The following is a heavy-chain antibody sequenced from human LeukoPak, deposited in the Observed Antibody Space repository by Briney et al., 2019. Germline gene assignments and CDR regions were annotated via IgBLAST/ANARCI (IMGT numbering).Heavy chain of an antibody. CDR2: ISYDGSNK. D-gene: IGHD5-18*01. V-gene: IGHV3-30-3*01. CDR1: GFTFSSYA. Sequence: SCKASGFTFSSYAMHWVRQAPGKGLEWVAVISYDGSNKYYADSVKGRFTISRDNSKNTLYLQMNSLRAEDTAVYYCARDQGWIQLWLLLEGSSMGIDYWGQGTLVTVSS. J-gene: IGHJ4*02. CDR3: ARDQGWIQLWLLLEGSSMGIDY.